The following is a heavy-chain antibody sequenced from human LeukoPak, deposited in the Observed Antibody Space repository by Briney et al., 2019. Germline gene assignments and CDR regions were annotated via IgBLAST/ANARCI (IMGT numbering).Heavy chain of an antibody. J-gene: IGHJ6*03. Sequence: ASVKVSCKASGYIFTGYYMHWVRQAPGQGLEWMGRINPNSGGTNYAQKFQGRVTMTRDTSISTAYMELSRLRSDDTAVYYCAARGGFGELLSTYYYYYYYMDVWGKGTTVTVSS. CDR3: AARGGFGELLSTYYYYYYYMDV. CDR1: GYIFTGYY. V-gene: IGHV1-2*06. CDR2: INPNSGGT. D-gene: IGHD3-10*01.